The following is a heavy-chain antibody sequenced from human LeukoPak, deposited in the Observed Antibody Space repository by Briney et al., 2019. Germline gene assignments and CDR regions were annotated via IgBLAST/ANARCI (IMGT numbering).Heavy chain of an antibody. CDR1: GGTFSTNS. V-gene: IGHV1-69*13. D-gene: IGHD3-10*01. Sequence: EASVKVSCKASGGTFSTNSISWVRQAPGQGLEWMGGIIPISSTSNYAQKFQGRIRITADESTSTAYMDLSSLKFEDTAVYYCAKDSMYYYGSGSPTIFDSWGQGTLVTVSS. J-gene: IGHJ4*02. CDR2: IIPISSTS. CDR3: AKDSMYYYGSGSPTIFDS.